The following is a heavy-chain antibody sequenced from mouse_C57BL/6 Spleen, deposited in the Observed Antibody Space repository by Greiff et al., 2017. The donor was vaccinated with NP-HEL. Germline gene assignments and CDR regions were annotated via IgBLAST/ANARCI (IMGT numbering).Heavy chain of an antibody. CDR1: GYTFTSYW. CDR3: ARGITTVVEGFAY. J-gene: IGHJ3*01. Sequence: QVQLKQPGAELVMPGASVKLSCKASGYTFTSYWMHWVKQRPGQGLEWIGEIDPSDSYTNYNQKFKGKSTLTVDKSSSTAYMQLSSLTSEDSAVYYCARGITTVVEGFAYWGQGTLVTVSA. D-gene: IGHD1-1*01. CDR2: IDPSDSYT. V-gene: IGHV1-69*01.